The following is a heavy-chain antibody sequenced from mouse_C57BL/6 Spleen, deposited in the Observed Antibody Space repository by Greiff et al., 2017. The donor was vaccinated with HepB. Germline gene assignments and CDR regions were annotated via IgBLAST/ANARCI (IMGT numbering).Heavy chain of an antibody. J-gene: IGHJ3*01. CDR3: ERSLITTVVAPFAY. D-gene: IGHD1-1*01. CDR1: GYAFTNYL. Sequence: VQLQQSGAELVRPGTSVKVSCKASGYAFTNYLIEWVKQRPGQGLEWIGVINPGSGGTNYNEKFKGKATLTADKSSSTAYMQLSSLTSEDSAVYFCERSLITTVVAPFAYWGQGTLVTVAA. CDR2: INPGSGGT. V-gene: IGHV1-54*01.